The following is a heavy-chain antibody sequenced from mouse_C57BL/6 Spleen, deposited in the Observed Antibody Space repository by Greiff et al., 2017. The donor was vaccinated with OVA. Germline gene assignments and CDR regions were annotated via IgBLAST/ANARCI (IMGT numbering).Heavy chain of an antibody. J-gene: IGHJ4*01. CDR3: ARSIYSNYEGGAMDY. D-gene: IGHD2-5*01. CDR2: INPNYGTT. Sequence: VQLKQSGPELVKPGASVKISCKASGYSFTDYNMNWVKQSNGKSLEWIGVINPNYGTTSYNQKFKGKATLTVDQSSSTAYMQLNSLTSEDSAVYYCARSIYSNYEGGAMDYWGQGTSVTVSS. CDR1: GYSFTDYN. V-gene: IGHV1-39*01.